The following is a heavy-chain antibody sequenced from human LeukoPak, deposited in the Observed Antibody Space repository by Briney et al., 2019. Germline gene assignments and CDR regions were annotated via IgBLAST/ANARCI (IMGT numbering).Heavy chain of an antibody. CDR1: GGSFSGYY. CDR3: ARGFSYYDILTGYYLRWFDP. D-gene: IGHD3-9*01. Sequence: SETLSLTCAVYGGSFSGYYWSWIRQPPGKGLEWIGEINHSGSTNYNPSLKSRVTISVDTSKNQFSLKLSSVPAADTAVYYCARGFSYYDILTGYYLRWFDPWGQGTLVTVSS. CDR2: INHSGST. V-gene: IGHV4-34*01. J-gene: IGHJ5*02.